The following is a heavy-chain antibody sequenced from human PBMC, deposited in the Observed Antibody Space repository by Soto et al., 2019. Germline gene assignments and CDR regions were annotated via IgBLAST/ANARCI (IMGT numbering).Heavy chain of an antibody. D-gene: IGHD2-21*01. CDR1: GFTFSSYA. J-gene: IGHJ4*02. V-gene: IGHV3-23*01. CDR3: AKDAVYNDGLWLMDS. CDR2: ISGNGADT. Sequence: GGSLRLSCAASGFTFSSYAMSWVRQAPGKGLEWVSAISGNGADTSYADSVRGRFTISKDNSKNVLFLQMDYLRDEDTAIYYCAKDAVYNDGLWLMDSWGQGTLVTVSS.